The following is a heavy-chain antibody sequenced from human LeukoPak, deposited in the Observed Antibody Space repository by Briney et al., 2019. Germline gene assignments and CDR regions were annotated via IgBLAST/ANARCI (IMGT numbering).Heavy chain of an antibody. CDR1: GYTFTSYG. D-gene: IGHD2-2*01. V-gene: IGHV1-18*01. Sequence: ASVKVSCKASGYTFTSYGISWVRQAPGQGREWMGRISAYNGNTNYAHKLQGRVTMTTDTSTSTAYMELRSLRSDDTAVYYCARYCSSTSCYAGGKAIDYWGQGTLVTVSS. CDR3: ARYCSSTSCYAGGKAIDY. J-gene: IGHJ4*02. CDR2: ISAYNGNT.